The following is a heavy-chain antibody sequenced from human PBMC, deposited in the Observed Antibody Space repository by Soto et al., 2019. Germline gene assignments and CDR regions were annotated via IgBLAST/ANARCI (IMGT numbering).Heavy chain of an antibody. V-gene: IGHV1-69*01. CDR3: TRPRGYSSGYWGQDF. Sequence: QVQLVQSGAEVKKPGSSVKVSCKASGGAFGSYAINWVRQAPGQGLEWMGGIIPMFDTTNYAQRFQGRVTVTADESTSTVYLELTRLRSEDTAMYYCTRPRGYSSGYWGQDFWGQGNLVTVSS. CDR1: GGAFGSYA. D-gene: IGHD5-12*01. CDR2: IIPMFDTT. J-gene: IGHJ4*02.